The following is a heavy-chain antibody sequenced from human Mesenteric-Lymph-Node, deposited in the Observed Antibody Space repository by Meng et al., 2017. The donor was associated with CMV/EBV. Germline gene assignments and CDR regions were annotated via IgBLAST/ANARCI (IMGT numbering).Heavy chain of an antibody. D-gene: IGHD2/OR15-2a*01. CDR3: ARGGGYYDF. CDR2: MYHYGSP. J-gene: IGHJ4*02. CDR1: GGAITSYY. Sequence: LETLSLTCTVSGGAITSYYWNWIRQPPGKGLEWIAYMYHYGSPTYNPSLKSRVTVSGDSSKNQFSLRLSSVTAADTAVYYCARGGGYYDFWGQGTLVTVSS. V-gene: IGHV4-59*01.